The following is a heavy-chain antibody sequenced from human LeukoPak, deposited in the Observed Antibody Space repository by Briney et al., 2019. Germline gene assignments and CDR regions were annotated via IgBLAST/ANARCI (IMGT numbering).Heavy chain of an antibody. V-gene: IGHV4-34*01. CDR1: GGSFSGYY. CDR3: ASESPRMEAFDI. D-gene: IGHD1-1*01. J-gene: IGHJ3*02. Sequence: SETLSLTCAVYGGSFSGYYWSWIRQPPGKGLEWIGEINHSGSTNYNPSLKSRVHISVDTSKNQFSLKLSSVTAADTAVYYCASESPRMEAFDIWGQGTMVTVSS. CDR2: INHSGST.